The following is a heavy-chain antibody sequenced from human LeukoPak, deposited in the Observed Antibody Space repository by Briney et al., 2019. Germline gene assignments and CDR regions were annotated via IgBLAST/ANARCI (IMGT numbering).Heavy chain of an antibody. D-gene: IGHD6-13*01. CDR3: ATKTRIAFDY. CDR2: IYYRRTT. V-gene: IGHV4-38-2*02. CDR1: GYSISSGYD. Sequence: SETLSLTCTVSGYSISSGYDWGWIRQPPGKGLEWIGSIYYRRTTYYNPSLKSRVTISVDTSKNQFSLKLSSVTAADTAVYYCATKTRIAFDYWGQGTLVTVSS. J-gene: IGHJ4*02.